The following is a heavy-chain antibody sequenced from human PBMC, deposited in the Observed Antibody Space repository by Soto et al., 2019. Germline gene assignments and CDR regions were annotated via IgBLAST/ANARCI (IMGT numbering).Heavy chain of an antibody. V-gene: IGHV3-23*01. CDR1: KFTFSTYA. D-gene: IGHD3-22*01. CDR2: ISYGGGTT. J-gene: IGHJ4*02. Sequence: GSLRLSCGGSKFTFSTYAMTWVRQAPGKGLEWVSAISYGGGTTYYADSVKGRFTISRDNSKNTLYLQMNSLRAEDTAVYYCAKNPGYYYDSTGYHFDYWGQGTLVTVSS. CDR3: AKNPGYYYDSTGYHFDY.